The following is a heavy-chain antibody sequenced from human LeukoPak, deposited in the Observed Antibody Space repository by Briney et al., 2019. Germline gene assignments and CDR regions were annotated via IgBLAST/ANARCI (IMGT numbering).Heavy chain of an antibody. J-gene: IGHJ5*02. V-gene: IGHV4-39*01. CDR3: ARHPSGRMWLQQGGWFDP. Sequence: SETLSLTCTVSNGSISTGSYYWGWIRQPPGKGLEWIGSMYHNGSTYYNPSLKSRVTISVDTSKNQFSLKLTSVTAADTAVYYCARHPSGRMWLQQGGWFDPWGQGTLVTVSS. CDR1: NGSISTGSYY. D-gene: IGHD5-24*01. CDR2: MYHNGST.